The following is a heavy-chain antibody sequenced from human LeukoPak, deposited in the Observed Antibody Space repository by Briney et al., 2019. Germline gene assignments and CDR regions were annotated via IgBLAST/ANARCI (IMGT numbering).Heavy chain of an antibody. CDR1: GFSFSSYT. Sequence: GRSLRLSCAASGFSFSSYTMHWVRQAPGKGLEYVSAIISHGGNTHYTNSVKGRFTISRDNSQNTLYLQMGSLRPDDMAVYHCARVRMGATVSNYYYYYMDVWGKGTTVTVSS. CDR2: IISHGGNT. CDR3: ARVRMGATVSNYYYYYMDV. V-gene: IGHV3-64*01. J-gene: IGHJ6*03. D-gene: IGHD1-26*01.